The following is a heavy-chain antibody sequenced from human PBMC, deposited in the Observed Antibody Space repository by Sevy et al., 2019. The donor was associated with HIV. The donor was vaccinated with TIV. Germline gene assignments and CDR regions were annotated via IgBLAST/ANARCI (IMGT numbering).Heavy chain of an antibody. D-gene: IGHD1-26*01. J-gene: IGHJ4*02. CDR2: IWDDGSDK. V-gene: IGHV3-30*04. Sequence: GESLKISCAASGFTFSSYVMHWVRQAPGKGLEWVALIWDDGSDKYYADSVKGRFTISRDNSKNMLYLQMNSLRPEDTAVYYCARDLVGATSDWGQGTLVTVS. CDR3: ARDLVGATSD. CDR1: GFTFSSYV.